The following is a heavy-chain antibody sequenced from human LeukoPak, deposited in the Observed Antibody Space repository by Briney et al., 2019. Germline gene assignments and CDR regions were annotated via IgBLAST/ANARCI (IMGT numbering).Heavy chain of an antibody. CDR2: IIPIFGTA. V-gene: IGHV1-69*13. CDR1: GYTFTSYT. Sequence: SVKVSCKAVGYTFTSYTISWVRQAPGQGLEWMGGIIPIFGTANYAQKFQGRVTITADESTSTAYMELSSLRSEDTAVYYCAIHHGITMVRGSFDPWGQGTLVTVSS. CDR3: AIHHGITMVRGSFDP. D-gene: IGHD3-10*01. J-gene: IGHJ5*02.